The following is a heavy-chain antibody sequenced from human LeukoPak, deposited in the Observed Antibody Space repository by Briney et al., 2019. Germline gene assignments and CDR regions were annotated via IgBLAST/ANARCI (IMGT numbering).Heavy chain of an antibody. V-gene: IGHV4-59*01. CDR2: IYYSGST. CDR3: ARDHAYSSGWYWFDP. J-gene: IGHJ5*02. CDR1: GGSISSYY. D-gene: IGHD6-19*01. Sequence: PSETLSLTCTVSGGSISSYYWSWIRQPPGKGLEWIGYIYYSGSTNYNPSLKSRVTISVDTSKNQSSLKLSSVTAADTAVYYCARDHAYSSGWYWFDPWGQGTLVTVSS.